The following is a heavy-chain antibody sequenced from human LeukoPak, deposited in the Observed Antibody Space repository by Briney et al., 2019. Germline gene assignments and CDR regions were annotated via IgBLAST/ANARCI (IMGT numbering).Heavy chain of an antibody. J-gene: IGHJ4*02. CDR1: GYTFTSYG. CDR3: TGAYCSGGSCYDDY. Sequence: ASVKVSCKASGYTFTSYGISWVRQAPGQGLEWMGWISAYNGNTNYAQKLQGRVTMTTDTSTSTAYMGLRSLRSDDTAVYYCTGAYCSGGSCYDDYWGQGTLVTVSS. D-gene: IGHD2-15*01. V-gene: IGHV1-18*01. CDR2: ISAYNGNT.